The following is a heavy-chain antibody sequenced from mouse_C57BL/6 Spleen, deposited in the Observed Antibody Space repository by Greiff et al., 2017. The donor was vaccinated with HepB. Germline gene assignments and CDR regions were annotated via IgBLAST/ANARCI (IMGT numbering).Heavy chain of an antibody. D-gene: IGHD4-1*01. CDR3: ASGLGRGDY. V-gene: IGHV1-50*01. Sequence: QVQLQQPGAELVKPGASVKLSCKASGYTFTSYWLQWVKQRPGQGLEWIGEIDPSDSYTNYNQKFKGKATLTVDTSSSTAYMQLSSLTSEDSAVYYCASGLGRGDYWGQGTTLTVSS. CDR2: IDPSDSYT. CDR1: GYTFTSYW. J-gene: IGHJ2*01.